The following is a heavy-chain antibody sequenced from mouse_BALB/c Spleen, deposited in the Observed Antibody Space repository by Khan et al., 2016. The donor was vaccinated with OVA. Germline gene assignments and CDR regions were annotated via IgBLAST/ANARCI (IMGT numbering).Heavy chain of an antibody. CDR3: TRSNYYGNSFYAMDY. CDR1: GYTFTSYW. V-gene: IGHV1S41*01. Sequence: DLVKPGASVKMSCKASGYTFTSYWINWIKQRPGQGLEWIGRVSPGSGSPYYNEMFKGKATVTVDKSSSTAYIQLNSLSSEDSAVYFCTRSNYYGNSFYAMDYWGQGTSVTVSS. J-gene: IGHJ4*01. CDR2: VSPGSGSP. D-gene: IGHD1-1*01.